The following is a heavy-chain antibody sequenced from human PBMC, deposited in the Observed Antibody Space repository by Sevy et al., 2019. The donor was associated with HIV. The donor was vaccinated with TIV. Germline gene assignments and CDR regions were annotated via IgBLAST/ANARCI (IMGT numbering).Heavy chain of an antibody. CDR3: ARDSRGSGTEFDY. V-gene: IGHV3-48*02. CDR2: ISTSSSAI. Sequence: GGSLRLSCAASGFTFSSYSMNWVRQAPGKGLEWVSYISTSSSAIQYADSVKGRFTISRDDAKNSLYLQMNSLRDEDTAVYYCARDSRGSGTEFDYWGQEPWSPSPQ. CDR1: GFTFSSYS. J-gene: IGHJ4*01. D-gene: IGHD3-10*01.